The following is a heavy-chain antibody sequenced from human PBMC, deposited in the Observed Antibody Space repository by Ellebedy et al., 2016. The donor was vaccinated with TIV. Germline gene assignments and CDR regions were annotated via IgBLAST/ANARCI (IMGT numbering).Heavy chain of an antibody. CDR2: IRSISSYT. CDR1: GFTFSDYY. J-gene: IGHJ4*02. Sequence: GGSLRLXFAASGFTFSDYYMNWIRPAPGKGLEWGSYIRSISSYTNYADSVKGRFTISRDNAKNSLYLQMNSLRAEDTAVYYCARDKESQWLVDSWGQGTLVTVSS. V-gene: IGHV3-11*06. CDR3: ARDKESQWLVDS. D-gene: IGHD6-19*01.